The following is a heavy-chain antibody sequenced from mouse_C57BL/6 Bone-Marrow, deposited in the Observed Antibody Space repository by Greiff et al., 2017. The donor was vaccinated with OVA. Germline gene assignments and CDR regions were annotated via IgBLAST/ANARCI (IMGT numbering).Heavy chain of an antibody. CDR2: IYPGSGNT. J-gene: IGHJ4*01. CDR3: ARRYGNYAMDY. CDR1: GYTFTDYY. D-gene: IGHD2-1*01. Sequence: VQLQQSGAELVRPGASVKLSCKASGYTFTDYYINWVKQRPGQGLEWIARIYPGSGNTYYNEKFKGKATLTAEKSSSTAYMQLSSLTSEDSAVYFCARRYGNYAMDYWGQGTSVTVSS. V-gene: IGHV1-76*01.